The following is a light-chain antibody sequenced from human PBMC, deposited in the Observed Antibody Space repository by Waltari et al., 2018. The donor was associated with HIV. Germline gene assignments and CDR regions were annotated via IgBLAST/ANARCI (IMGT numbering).Light chain of an antibody. CDR2: SAS. Sequence: ETVLTQSPGTLSLSPGERATLSCRASQRVSSASVAWYQQRPGQAPTLLIYSASSRATGIPDRFSGSGSGTDFTLTISRLEPEDFAVYYCQQYGSSPRTFGQGTKVEIK. J-gene: IGKJ1*01. V-gene: IGKV3-20*01. CDR3: QQYGSSPRT. CDR1: QRVSSAS.